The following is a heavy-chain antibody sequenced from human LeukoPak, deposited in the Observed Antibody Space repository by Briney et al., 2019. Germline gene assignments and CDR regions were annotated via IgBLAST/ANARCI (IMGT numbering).Heavy chain of an antibody. D-gene: IGHD2-21*02. CDR3: ARDSSPYCGDDCYFDAFDL. CDR2: INRDGSKN. Sequence: GGSLRLSCAASAFTFGSYWMTWVRQAPGKGLEWVANINRDGSKNHFVDSVKGRFTISRDNAKNFLYLQMNSLRAEDTAVYFCARDSSPYCGDDCYFDAFDLWGQGTVVTVSS. J-gene: IGHJ3*01. CDR1: AFTFGSYW. V-gene: IGHV3-7*03.